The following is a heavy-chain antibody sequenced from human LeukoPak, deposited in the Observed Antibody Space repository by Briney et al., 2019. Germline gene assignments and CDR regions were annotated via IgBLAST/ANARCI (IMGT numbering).Heavy chain of an antibody. V-gene: IGHV1-18*01. CDR1: GYTFTSYG. Sequence: GASVKVSFKASGYTFTSYGISWVRQAPGQGLEWMGWISAYNGNTNYAQKLQGRVTMTTDTSTSTAYMELRSLRSDDTAVYYCARVQHYDFWSGSTLHYYYYYYMDVWGKGTTVTVSS. CDR3: ARVQHYDFWSGSTLHYYYYYYMDV. CDR2: ISAYNGNT. J-gene: IGHJ6*03. D-gene: IGHD3-3*01.